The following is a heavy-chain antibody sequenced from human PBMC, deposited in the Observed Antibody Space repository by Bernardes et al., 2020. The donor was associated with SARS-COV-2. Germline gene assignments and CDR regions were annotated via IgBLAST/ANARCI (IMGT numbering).Heavy chain of an antibody. V-gene: IGHV1-24*01. D-gene: IGHD3-3*01. CDR1: GYTLTEFS. CDR3: ATDDPAGAVFGVVIYALHI. J-gene: IGHJ3*02. CDR2: FDPQHRKT. Sequence: ASVKVSCKVSGYTLTEFSMHWVRQAPGKGLEWLGGFDPQHRKTIYAQKFQGRVTMTEDTSTDTAYMELRSLRSEDTAVYYCATDDPAGAVFGVVIYALHIWGQGTMVTGSS.